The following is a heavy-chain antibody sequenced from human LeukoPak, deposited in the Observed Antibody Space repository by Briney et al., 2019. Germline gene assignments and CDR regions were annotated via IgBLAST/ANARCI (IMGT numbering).Heavy chain of an antibody. CDR1: GFTFSSHW. Sequence: PGGSLRLSCAASGFTFSSHWMHWVRQAPGKGLVWVSHINTDGSRTTYADSVKGRFTISRDNAKNTLYLQMNSLRAEGTAVYYCARDLRQTNWFDPWGQGTLVTVSS. CDR2: INTDGSRT. V-gene: IGHV3-74*01. J-gene: IGHJ5*02. CDR3: ARDLRQTNWFDP.